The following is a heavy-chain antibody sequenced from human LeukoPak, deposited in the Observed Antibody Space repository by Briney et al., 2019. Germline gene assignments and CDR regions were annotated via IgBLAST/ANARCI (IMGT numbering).Heavy chain of an antibody. CDR3: ARAGLVNMHSLDV. CDR1: GFSFSSHW. J-gene: IGHJ3*01. D-gene: IGHD3-10*01. V-gene: IGHV3-74*01. Sequence: GGSLRLSCAASGFSFSSHWVHWVRQAPGKGLVWVSRISDDGSYTSNVDSVKGRFTISRDNSKNTDDLQMTSLRAEDTAVYYCARAGLVNMHSLDVWGQGTMVAVSS. CDR2: ISDDGSYT.